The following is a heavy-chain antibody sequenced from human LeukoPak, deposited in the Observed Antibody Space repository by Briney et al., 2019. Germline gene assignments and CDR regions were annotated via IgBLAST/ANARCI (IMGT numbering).Heavy chain of an antibody. CDR3: ARGPGSGSYFAWFDP. D-gene: IGHD3-10*01. J-gene: IGHJ5*02. V-gene: IGHV4-34*01. Sequence: PAETLSLTCAVYGGSFSGYYWSWIRQPPGKGLEWIGEINHSGSTNYNPSLKSRVTMPVDTSKNQVSLKLSSVTAADTAVYYCARGPGSGSYFAWFDPWGQGTQVTVSS. CDR2: INHSGST. CDR1: GGSFSGYY.